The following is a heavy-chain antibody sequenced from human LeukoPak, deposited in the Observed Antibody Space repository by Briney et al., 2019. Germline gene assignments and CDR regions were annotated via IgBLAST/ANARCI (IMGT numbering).Heavy chain of an antibody. J-gene: IGHJ3*02. Sequence: GGSLRLSCAASGFTFSDYYMSWLRQAPGKGLEWVSYISSSGSTIYYADSVKGRFTISRDNAKNSLYLQMNSLRAEDTAVYYCARVTAMVSAFDIWGQGTMVTVSS. CDR2: ISSSGSTI. D-gene: IGHD5-18*01. CDR3: ARVTAMVSAFDI. V-gene: IGHV3-11*04. CDR1: GFTFSDYY.